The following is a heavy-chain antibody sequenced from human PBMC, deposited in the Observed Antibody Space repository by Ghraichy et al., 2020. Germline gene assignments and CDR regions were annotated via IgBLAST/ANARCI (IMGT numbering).Heavy chain of an antibody. J-gene: IGHJ4*02. D-gene: IGHD1-26*01. CDR3: ARDSGTYYPNTYYFDY. Sequence: GESLNISCAASGFTFSSYAMHWVRQAPGKGLEWVAVISYDGSNEYYADSVKGRFTISRDNSKNTLYLQMNSLRAEDTAVYYCARDSGTYYPNTYYFDYWGQGTLVTVSS. CDR2: ISYDGSNE. CDR1: GFTFSSYA. V-gene: IGHV3-30-3*01.